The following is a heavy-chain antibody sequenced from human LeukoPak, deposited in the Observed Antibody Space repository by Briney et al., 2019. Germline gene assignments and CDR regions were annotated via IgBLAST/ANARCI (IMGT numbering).Heavy chain of an antibody. CDR2: IKQDGSEK. Sequence: GGSLRLSCAASGFTFSSYWTSWVRQAPGKGLEWVANIKQDGSEKYYVDSVKGRFTISRDNAKNSLYLQMNSLRAEDTAVYYCARLLGLDYWGQGTLVTVSS. D-gene: IGHD2-15*01. CDR3: ARLLGLDY. V-gene: IGHV3-7*01. CDR1: GFTFSSYW. J-gene: IGHJ4*02.